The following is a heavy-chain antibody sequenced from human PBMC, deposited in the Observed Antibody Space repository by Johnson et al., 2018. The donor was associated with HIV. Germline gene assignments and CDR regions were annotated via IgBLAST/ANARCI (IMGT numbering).Heavy chain of an antibody. Sequence: QVQLVESGGGVVQPGGSLRLSCAASGFTFSSYGMHWVRQAPGKGLEWVAFIRYDGSNKYYADSVKGRFTISRDNSKNTLYLQMNSLRADDTAVYYCAKNGARGDAFDIWGQGTMVTVSS. CDR1: GFTFSSYG. V-gene: IGHV3-30*02. CDR3: AKNGARGDAFDI. D-gene: IGHD2-8*01. J-gene: IGHJ3*02. CDR2: IRYDGSNK.